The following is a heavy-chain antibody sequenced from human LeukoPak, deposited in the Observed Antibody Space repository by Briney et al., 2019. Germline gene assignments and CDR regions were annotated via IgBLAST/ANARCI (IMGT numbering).Heavy chain of an antibody. Sequence: SETLSLTCAVSGGSISSGGYSWSWIRQPPGKGLEWIGYIYHSGSTCYNPSLKSRVTISVDRSKNQFSLKLSSVTAADTAVYYCASGYPADYFDYWGQGTLVTVSS. CDR2: IYHSGST. CDR1: GGSISSGGYS. J-gene: IGHJ4*02. D-gene: IGHD5-18*01. V-gene: IGHV4-30-2*01. CDR3: ASGYPADYFDY.